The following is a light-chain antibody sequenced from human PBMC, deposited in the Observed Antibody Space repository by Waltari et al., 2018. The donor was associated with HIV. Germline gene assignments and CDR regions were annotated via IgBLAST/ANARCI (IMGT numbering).Light chain of an antibody. CDR1: SSDIGSKY. CDR2: RND. CDR3: STWDGSLGAYV. Sequence: QSVLTQPPSTSGTPGQRVTISCSGGSSDIGSKYVYWYQLVPGKTAKLLIYRNDQRPSGVPDRFSGSKSGTSASLAVSGLRPDDEAEYFCSTWDGSLGAYVFGGGTKLTVL. J-gene: IGLJ2*01. V-gene: IGLV1-47*01.